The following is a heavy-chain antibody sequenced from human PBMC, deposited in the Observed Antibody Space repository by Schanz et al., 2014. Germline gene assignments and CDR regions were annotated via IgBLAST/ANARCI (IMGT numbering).Heavy chain of an antibody. J-gene: IGHJ4*02. CDR1: GFTFSSYA. Sequence: EVQLLESGGGLVQPGGSLRLSCAGSGFTFSSYAMSWARQTPGKGLEWVSVISGSGVTIYYADSVKGRFTISRDNSKNTLYLQMNSLRAEDTAVYFCAKDLHSNSGNYYSYYFDSWGPGALVTVSS. CDR3: AKDLHSNSGNYYSYYFDS. V-gene: IGHV3-23*01. CDR2: ISGSGVTI. D-gene: IGHD3-10*01.